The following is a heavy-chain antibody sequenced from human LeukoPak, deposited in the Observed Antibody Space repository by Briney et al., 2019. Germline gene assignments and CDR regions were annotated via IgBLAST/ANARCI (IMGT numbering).Heavy chain of an antibody. CDR3: ATYDARTAHGYFDS. Sequence: PSQTLSLTCTVSGGSISSGDYYWSWIRQAPGKGLEWIGYMYYSGSTSYNPSLKSRSTISLDKSKNQFSLKVSSVTAADTAVYYCATYDARTAHGYFDSWGQGTLVTVSS. CDR2: MYYSGST. D-gene: IGHD3-3*01. J-gene: IGHJ4*03. CDR1: GGSISSGDYY. V-gene: IGHV4-30-4*01.